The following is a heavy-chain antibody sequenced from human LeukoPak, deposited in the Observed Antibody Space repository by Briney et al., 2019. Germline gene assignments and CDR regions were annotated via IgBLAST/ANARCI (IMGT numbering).Heavy chain of an antibody. Sequence: ASVKVSCKASVYTFTGYYMHWVRQAPGQGLEWMGWINPNSGGTNYAQKFQGRVTMTRDTSISTAYMELSRLRSDDTAVYYCARDWLEDYVWGSYRSYIFDYWGQGTLVTVSS. D-gene: IGHD3-16*02. CDR3: ARDWLEDYVWGSYRSYIFDY. V-gene: IGHV1-2*02. J-gene: IGHJ4*02. CDR1: VYTFTGYY. CDR2: INPNSGGT.